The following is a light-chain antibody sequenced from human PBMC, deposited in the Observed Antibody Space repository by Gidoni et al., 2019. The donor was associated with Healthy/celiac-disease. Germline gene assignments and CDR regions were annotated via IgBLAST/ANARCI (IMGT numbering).Light chain of an antibody. J-gene: IGKJ4*01. Sequence: EIVLTQSRGTLSLSPWERATLSCRASQSVSSSYLAWYQQNPGQAPRLLIYGASSRATGIPDRFSGSGSGTDFTLTISRLEPEDFAVYYCQQYGSSPPLTFGGGTKVEIK. CDR2: GAS. CDR3: QQYGSSPPLT. V-gene: IGKV3-20*01. CDR1: QSVSSSY.